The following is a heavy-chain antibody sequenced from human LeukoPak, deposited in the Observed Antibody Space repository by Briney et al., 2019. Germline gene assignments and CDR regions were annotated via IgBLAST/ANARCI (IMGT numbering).Heavy chain of an antibody. Sequence: SQTLSLTCIVSGGSINRGGHYWSWIRQHPGKGLEWIGYIFYSGSTYYNPSLKSRVSISGDTSKMQISLKLSPVTAADTAVYYCARSATTFYYGMDVWGQGTTVTVSS. J-gene: IGHJ6*02. D-gene: IGHD5-12*01. CDR3: ARSATTFYYGMDV. V-gene: IGHV4-31*03. CDR1: GGSINRGGHY. CDR2: IFYSGST.